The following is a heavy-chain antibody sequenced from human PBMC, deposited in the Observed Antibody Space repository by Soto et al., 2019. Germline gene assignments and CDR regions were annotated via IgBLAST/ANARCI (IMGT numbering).Heavy chain of an antibody. Sequence: GGSLRLSCAASGFTFSNAWMSWVRQAPGKGLEWVGRIKSKTDGWTTDYAAPVKGRFTISRDDSKNTLYLQMNSLKTEDTAVYYCTTDLYWPHYYGSGRLDYWGQGTLVTVSS. J-gene: IGHJ4*02. CDR1: GFTFSNAW. CDR3: TTDLYWPHYYGSGRLDY. D-gene: IGHD3-10*01. CDR2: IKSKTDGWTT. V-gene: IGHV3-15*01.